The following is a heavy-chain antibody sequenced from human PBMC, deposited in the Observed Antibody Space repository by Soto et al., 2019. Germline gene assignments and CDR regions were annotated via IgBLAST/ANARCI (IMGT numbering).Heavy chain of an antibody. CDR3: ARVMIRGYPPRWFDS. D-gene: IGHD2-15*01. V-gene: IGHV4-4*02. CDR2: MYDSGTT. Sequence: SETLSLTCAVSSDPISGSDWWSWVRQSPGKGLEWIGEMYDSGTTNYNPSLKSRVTMSVDKSKNQFSLTLNSMTAAGTATYYCARVMIRGYPPRWFDSWGQGTLVTVSS. CDR1: SDPISGSDW. J-gene: IGHJ5*01.